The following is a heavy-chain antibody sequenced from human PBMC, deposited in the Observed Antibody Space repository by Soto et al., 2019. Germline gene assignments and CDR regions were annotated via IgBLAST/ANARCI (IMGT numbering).Heavy chain of an antibody. D-gene: IGHD1-26*01. CDR2: TYYRSRWYN. V-gene: IGHV6-1*01. CDR3: ARGLGATKDGFDP. J-gene: IGHJ5*02. CDR1: GDSVSSNSAA. Sequence: SQTLSLTCAISGDSVSSNSAAWNWIRQSPSRGLEWLGRTYYRSRWYNDYALSVKSRITINPDTSKNQFSLQLDSVTPEGTAVYYCARGLGATKDGFDPWGQGTLVTVSS.